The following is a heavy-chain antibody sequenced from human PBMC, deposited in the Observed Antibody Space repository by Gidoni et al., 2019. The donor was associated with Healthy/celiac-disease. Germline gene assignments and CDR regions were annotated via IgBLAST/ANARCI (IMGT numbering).Heavy chain of an antibody. Sequence: LEWIGYIYYSGSTNYNPSLKSRVTISVDTSKNQFSLKLSSVTAADTAVYYCARAMTDFWSGYPNWFDPWGQGTLVTVSS. V-gene: IGHV4-59*01. CDR2: IYYSGST. CDR3: ARAMTDFWSGYPNWFDP. J-gene: IGHJ5*02. D-gene: IGHD3-3*01.